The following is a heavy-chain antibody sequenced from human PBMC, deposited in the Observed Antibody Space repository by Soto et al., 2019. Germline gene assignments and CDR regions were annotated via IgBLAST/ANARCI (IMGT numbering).Heavy chain of an antibody. CDR3: AGGYCSSTSCYAKDYYYYGMDV. CDR1: GFTVSSNY. V-gene: IGHV3-53*02. J-gene: IGHJ6*02. D-gene: IGHD2-2*01. CDR2: IYSGGST. Sequence: EVQLVETGGGLIQPGGSLRLSCAASGFTVSSNYMSWVRQAPGKGMEWVSVIYSGGSTYYADSVKGRFTISRDNSKNTLYLQMNSLRAEDTAVYYCAGGYCSSTSCYAKDYYYYGMDVWGQGTTVTVSS.